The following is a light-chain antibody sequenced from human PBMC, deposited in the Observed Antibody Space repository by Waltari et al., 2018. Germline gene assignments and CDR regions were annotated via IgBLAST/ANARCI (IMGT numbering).Light chain of an antibody. J-gene: IGLJ2*01. Sequence: SYVLTQPPSVSVAPGQTARITCGGNNIGSKSVHWYQQKPGQAPVLVVYDDSDRPSGIPGRFSGSNSGNTATLTISRVEAGDEADYYCQVWDSSSDPMVFGGGTKLTVL. CDR2: DDS. V-gene: IGLV3-21*02. CDR3: QVWDSSSDPMV. CDR1: NIGSKS.